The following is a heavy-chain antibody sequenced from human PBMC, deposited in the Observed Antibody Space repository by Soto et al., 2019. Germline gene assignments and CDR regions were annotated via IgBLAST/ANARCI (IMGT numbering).Heavy chain of an antibody. V-gene: IGHV4-59*08. CDR1: GGSISSYY. CDR2: IYYTGST. D-gene: IGHD3-22*01. CDR3: ARPLSGYGAFVI. J-gene: IGHJ3*02. Sequence: SETLSLTCTVSGGSISSYYWSWIRQPPGKGLEWIGYIYYTGSTNYNPSLKSRVTISVDTSKNQFSLKLSSVTAADTAVYYCARPLSGYGAFVIWGQGTMVTVSS.